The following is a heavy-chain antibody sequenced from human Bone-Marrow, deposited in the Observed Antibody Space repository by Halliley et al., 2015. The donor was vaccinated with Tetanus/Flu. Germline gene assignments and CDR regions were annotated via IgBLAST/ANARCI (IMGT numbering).Heavy chain of an antibody. D-gene: IGHD3-22*01. Sequence: SLRLSCAASGFTFSSFWMHWVRQAPGKGLVWVSRIYNDVNTITYAASVKGRFTISRDNARNTLYLQMNSLRAEDTAVYYCARVGQDFYDSYGLNAFDIWGRGTMVTVS. CDR2: IYNDVNTI. CDR1: GFTFSSFW. CDR3: ARVGQDFYDSYGLNAFDI. J-gene: IGHJ3*02. V-gene: IGHV3-74*01.